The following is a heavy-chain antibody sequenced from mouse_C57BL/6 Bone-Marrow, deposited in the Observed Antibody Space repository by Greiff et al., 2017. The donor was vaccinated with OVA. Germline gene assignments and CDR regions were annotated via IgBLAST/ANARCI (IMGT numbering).Heavy chain of an antibody. CDR3: VREGGWFYAMDY. CDR1: GFTFNTYA. V-gene: IGHV10-3*01. CDR2: IRSKSSNYAT. Sequence: EVKLVESGGGLVQPKGSLKLSCAASGFTFNTYAMHWVRQAPGKGLEWVARIRSKSSNYATYYADSVKDRFTISRDDSQSMLYLQMNNLKTEDTAMYYCVREGGWFYAMDYWGQGTSVTVSS. J-gene: IGHJ4*01. D-gene: IGHD2-3*01.